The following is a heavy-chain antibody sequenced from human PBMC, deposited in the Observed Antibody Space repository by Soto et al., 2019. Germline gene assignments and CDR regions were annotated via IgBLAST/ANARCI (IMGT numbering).Heavy chain of an antibody. CDR1: GYTFTGYA. V-gene: IGHV1-3*05. CDR2: INAGNGNT. J-gene: IGHJ4*02. D-gene: IGHD3-16*02. CDR3: ARSAVSPFGGLIGPFDY. Sequence: QGQLVQSGAEEKKPGASVKVSCKASGYTFTGYAMHWVRQAPGQRLEWMGWINAGNGNTKYSQKFQGRVTITRATSASTAYMELSSLRSEDTAVYYCARSAVSPFGGLIGPFDYWGQGNLVTVSS.